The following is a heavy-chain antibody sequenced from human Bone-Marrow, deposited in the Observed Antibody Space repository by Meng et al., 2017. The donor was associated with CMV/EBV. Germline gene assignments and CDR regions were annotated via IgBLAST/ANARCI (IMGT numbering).Heavy chain of an antibody. CDR2: IYYNGNT. CDR1: GGPTSSYY. V-gene: IGHV4-59*01. Sequence: SETLSLTCTVPGGPTSSYYWNWIRQSPGKGLEWIGYIYYNGNTNYNPSLKSRVTISVDTSKTQFSLKLSSMTAADTAVYYCARGSGFDPWGQGTLVTVSS. D-gene: IGHD3-3*01. CDR3: ARGSGFDP. J-gene: IGHJ5*02.